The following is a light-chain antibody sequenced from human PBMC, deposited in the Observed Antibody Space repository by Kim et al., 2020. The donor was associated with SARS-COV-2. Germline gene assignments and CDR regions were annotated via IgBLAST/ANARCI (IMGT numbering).Light chain of an antibody. CDR1: SLRTYY. V-gene: IGLV3-19*01. CDR3: NSRDSNDNVV. CDR2: GKN. J-gene: IGLJ2*01. Sequence: SSELTQDPAVSVALGQTVRITCQGDSLRTYYVTWYQQKPGQAPMVVIYGKNNRPSGIPDRFSGSSSGNTASLTITGTQAGDEADYYCNSRDSNDNVVFGGGTQLTVL.